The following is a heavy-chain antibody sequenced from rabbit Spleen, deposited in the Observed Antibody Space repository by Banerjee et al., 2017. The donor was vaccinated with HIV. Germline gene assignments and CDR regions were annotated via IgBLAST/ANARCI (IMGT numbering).Heavy chain of an antibody. D-gene: IGHD3-1*01. V-gene: IGHV1S45*01. CDR2: IYSSSAII. J-gene: IGHJ4*01. CDR1: GFSFSSSYY. Sequence: QEQLEESGGDLVKPEGSLTLTCTASGFSFSSSYYMYWVRQAPGKGLEWIGCIYSSSAIIWYASWAKGRFTISKTSSTTVTLQMTSLTDADTATYFCARGGYGGHIWAMGLWGPGTLVTVS. CDR3: ARGGYGGHIWAMGL.